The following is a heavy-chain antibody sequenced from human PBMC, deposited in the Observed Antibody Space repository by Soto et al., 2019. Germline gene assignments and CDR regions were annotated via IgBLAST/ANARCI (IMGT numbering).Heavy chain of an antibody. Sequence: GGSLRLSCAASGFTFSSYAMHWVRQAPGKGLEWVAVISYDGSNKYYADSVKGRFTISRDNSKNTLYLQMNSLRAEDTAVYYCARVGLYSSGWYGPLDYWGQGTLVTVSS. J-gene: IGHJ4*02. CDR1: GFTFSSYA. CDR2: ISYDGSNK. D-gene: IGHD6-19*01. CDR3: ARVGLYSSGWYGPLDY. V-gene: IGHV3-30-3*01.